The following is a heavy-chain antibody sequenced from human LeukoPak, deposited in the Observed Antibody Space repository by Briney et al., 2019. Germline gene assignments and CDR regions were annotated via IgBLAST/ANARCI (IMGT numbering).Heavy chain of an antibody. CDR2: IWYDASGQ. CDR3: ARDSLYDDNGYYHYFDY. V-gene: IGHV3-33*01. Sequence: GGSLRLSCAASGFSFSTYGMHWVRQAPGKGLEWVAMIWYDASGQHNADSVKGRFTVSRDTSKNTLYLQMNSLRAEDTAVYFCARDSLYDDNGYYHYFDYWGQGTLVTVSS. D-gene: IGHD3-22*01. CDR1: GFSFSTYG. J-gene: IGHJ4*02.